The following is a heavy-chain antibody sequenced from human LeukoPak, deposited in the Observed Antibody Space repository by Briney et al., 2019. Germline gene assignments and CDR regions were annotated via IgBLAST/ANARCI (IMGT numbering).Heavy chain of an antibody. Sequence: PGGSLRLSCGASEFTFRSFAMSWVRQAPGKGLEWVAVISYDGSNKYYADSVKGRFTISRDNSKNTLYLQMNSLRAEDTAVYYCARDGRTYYYDSSGYFFDYWGQGTLVTVSS. V-gene: IGHV3-30-3*01. CDR2: ISYDGSNK. J-gene: IGHJ4*02. CDR1: EFTFRSFA. D-gene: IGHD3-22*01. CDR3: ARDGRTYYYDSSGYFFDY.